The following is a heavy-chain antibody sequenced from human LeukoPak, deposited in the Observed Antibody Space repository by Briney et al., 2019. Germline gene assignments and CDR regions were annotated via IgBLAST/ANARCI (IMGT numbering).Heavy chain of an antibody. CDR1: GYSISSSNY. V-gene: IGHV4-28*05. D-gene: IGHD4-17*01. J-gene: IGHJ3*02. Sequence: SETLSLTCAVSGYSISSSNYWAWIRQPPGKGLEWIGHIYYSGSIYYNPSLKSRVTMSVDTSKNQFSLKLSSVTAVDAAVYYCARKATTGPTKAAFDIWGQGTMVTVSS. CDR2: IYYSGSI. CDR3: ARKATTGPTKAAFDI.